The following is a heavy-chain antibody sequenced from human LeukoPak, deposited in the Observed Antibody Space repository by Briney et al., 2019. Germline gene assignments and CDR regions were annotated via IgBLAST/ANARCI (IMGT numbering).Heavy chain of an antibody. CDR3: ARGSYYGSGSCHGGAGFDY. CDR1: GYTFTSYD. V-gene: IGHV1-8*01. D-gene: IGHD3-10*01. J-gene: IGHJ4*02. CDR2: MNPNSGNT. Sequence: ASVKVSCKASGYTFTSYDINWVRQATGQGLEWMGWMNPNSGNTGYAQKFQGRVTMTRNTSISTAYMELSSLRSEDTAVYYCARGSYYGSGSCHGGAGFDYWGQGTLVTVSS.